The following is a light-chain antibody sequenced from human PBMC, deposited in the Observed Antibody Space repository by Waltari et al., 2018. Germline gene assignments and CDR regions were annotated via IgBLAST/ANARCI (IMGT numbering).Light chain of an antibody. J-gene: IGKJ2*01. Sequence: EIVLTPSPATLSLSPGERATLSCRASQSVSSYLVWYQQKPGQAPRLLIYDASNRATGIPARFSGSGSGTDFTLTISSLEPEDFAVYYCQQRSNWLYTFGQGTKLEIK. CDR3: QQRSNWLYT. CDR2: DAS. CDR1: QSVSSY. V-gene: IGKV3-11*01.